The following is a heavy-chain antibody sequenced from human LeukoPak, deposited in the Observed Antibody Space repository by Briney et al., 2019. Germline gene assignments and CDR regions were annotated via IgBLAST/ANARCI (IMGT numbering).Heavy chain of an antibody. J-gene: IGHJ6*02. CDR2: ISYDGSLM. V-gene: IGHV3-30*04. Sequence: GGSLRLSCTASGFTFRRDAVQWVRQAPGKGLEWVAVISYDGSLMFYADSVKGRFTISRDNSKNTLYLQMNSLRAEDTAVYYCAKRRRIAVAGTTGNGMDVWGQGTTVTVSS. D-gene: IGHD6-19*01. CDR3: AKRRRIAVAGTTGNGMDV. CDR1: GFTFRRDA.